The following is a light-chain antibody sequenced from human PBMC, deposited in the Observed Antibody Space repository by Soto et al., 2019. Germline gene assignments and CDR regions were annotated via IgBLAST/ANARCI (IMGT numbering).Light chain of an antibody. CDR1: QSISTW. CDR3: QQYYSHYT. V-gene: IGKV1-5*03. J-gene: IGKJ2*01. Sequence: IQMTQSPSTLSASVGDRVSITCRASQSISTWLAWYQQKPGKAPKVLIYKASNLQSGVPSRFSGSGSGTEFTLTISSLQPDDVATYYCQQYYSHYTFGQGTKLEIE. CDR2: KAS.